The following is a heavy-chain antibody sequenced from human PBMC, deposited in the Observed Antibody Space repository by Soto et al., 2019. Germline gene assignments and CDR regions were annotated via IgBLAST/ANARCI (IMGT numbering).Heavy chain of an antibody. CDR1: GSSLSGGGYY. V-gene: IGHV4-31*03. J-gene: IGHJ3*02. CDR3: ARDPLDSSGYAESAFDI. CDR2: IYYSGST. Sequence: TRSLTCPFSGSSLSGGGYYWICVIAHPGKGLELIGYIYYSGSTYYNPSLKSRVTISVDTSKNQFSLKLSSVTAADTAVYYCARDPLDSSGYAESAFDIWGQGKMVTGS. D-gene: IGHD3-22*01.